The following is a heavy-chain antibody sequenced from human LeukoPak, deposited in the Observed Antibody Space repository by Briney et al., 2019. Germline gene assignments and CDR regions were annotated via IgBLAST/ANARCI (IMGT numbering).Heavy chain of an antibody. J-gene: IGHJ4*02. CDR3: ARSRMVRGVIRARYFDY. Sequence: SETLSLTCSVSGASISGGTYYWGWIRQPPGKGLEWIGSIYYTGSTYDNPSLKSRVTISVDTSKNQFSLKLSSVTAADTAVYYCARSRMVRGVIRARYFDYWGQGTLVTVSS. CDR1: GASISGGTYY. D-gene: IGHD3-10*01. CDR2: IYYTGST. V-gene: IGHV4-39*07.